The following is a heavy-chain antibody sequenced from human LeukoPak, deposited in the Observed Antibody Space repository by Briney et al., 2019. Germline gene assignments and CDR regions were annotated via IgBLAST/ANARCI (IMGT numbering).Heavy chain of an antibody. V-gene: IGHV1-2*06. Sequence: ASVKVSCKASGYTFTGYYMHWVRQAPGQGLEWMGRVNPNNGVPNYAQKFQGRVTMTRDTSISTAYMELSRLRSDDTAVYYCARETNPLRSSTSPPQLSPYYFDYWGQGTLVTVSS. CDR1: GYTFTGYY. D-gene: IGHD2-2*01. CDR3: ARETNPLRSSTSPPQLSPYYFDY. J-gene: IGHJ4*02. CDR2: VNPNNGVP.